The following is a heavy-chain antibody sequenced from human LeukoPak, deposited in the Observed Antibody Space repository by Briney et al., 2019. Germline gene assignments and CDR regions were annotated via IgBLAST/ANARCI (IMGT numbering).Heavy chain of an antibody. V-gene: IGHV1-18*01. CDR1: GYTFTSYG. Sequence: ASVKVSCKSSGYTFTSYGISWVRPAPGQGLEWMGWISAYNGNTNYAQKLQGRVTMTTDTSTSTAYMELRSLRSDDTAVYYCARATSYGSGTPDAFDIWGQGTMVTVSS. CDR3: ARATSYGSGTPDAFDI. CDR2: ISAYNGNT. D-gene: IGHD3-10*01. J-gene: IGHJ3*02.